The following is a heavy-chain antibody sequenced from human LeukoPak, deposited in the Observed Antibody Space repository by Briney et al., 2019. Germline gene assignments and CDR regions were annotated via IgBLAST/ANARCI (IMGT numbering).Heavy chain of an antibody. J-gene: IGHJ4*02. D-gene: IGHD3-22*01. Sequence: SETLSLTCAAYGGSFSGYYWSWIRQPPGKGLEWIGEINHSGSTNYNPSLKSRVTISVDTSKNQFSLKLSSVTAADTAVYYCARWYYDSSGYRYFDYWGQGALVTVSS. CDR2: INHSGST. V-gene: IGHV4-34*01. CDR1: GGSFSGYY. CDR3: ARWYYDSSGYRYFDY.